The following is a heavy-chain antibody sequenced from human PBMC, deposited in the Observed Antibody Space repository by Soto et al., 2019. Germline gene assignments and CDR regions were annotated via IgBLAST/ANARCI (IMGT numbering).Heavy chain of an antibody. CDR1: GFIFSDYY. CDR3: ARDQTSMLRGVTRN. Sequence: GGLRLSCAASGFIFSDYYMNWIRQAPGKGLEWVSYISSSGSLIYYADSVKGRFTISRDNAKNSLFLQMNSLRAEDTAVYYCARDQTSMLRGVTRNWGQGTLVTVSS. V-gene: IGHV3-11*01. D-gene: IGHD3-10*01. CDR2: ISSSGSLI. J-gene: IGHJ4*02.